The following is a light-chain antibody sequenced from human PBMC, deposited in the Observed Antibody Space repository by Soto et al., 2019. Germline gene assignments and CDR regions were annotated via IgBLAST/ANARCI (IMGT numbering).Light chain of an antibody. J-gene: IGLJ1*01. CDR2: NVS. Sequence: QSALTQPASVSGSPGQSIAISCTGTSRDVGGHDSVSWYQQHPGKAPKLMIYNVSNRPSGVSNRFSGSKSGNTASLTISVLLAEDEADYFCTSYTSASTYVFGAGTKVTVL. CDR3: TSYTSASTYV. CDR1: SRDVGGHDS. V-gene: IGLV2-14*01.